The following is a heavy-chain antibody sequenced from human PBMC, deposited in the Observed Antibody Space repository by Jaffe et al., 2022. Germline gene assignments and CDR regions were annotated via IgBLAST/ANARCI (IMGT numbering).Heavy chain of an antibody. V-gene: IGHV3-66*02. CDR1: GFTVSSNY. CDR2: IYSGGST. J-gene: IGHJ3*02. CDR3: AREEQDPVRAFDI. Sequence: EVQLVESGGGLVQPGGSLRLSCAASGFTVSSNYMSWVRQAPGKGLEWVSVIYSGGSTYYADSVKGRFTISRDNSKNTLYLQMNSLRAEDTAVYYCAREEQDPVRAFDIWGQGTMVTVSS.